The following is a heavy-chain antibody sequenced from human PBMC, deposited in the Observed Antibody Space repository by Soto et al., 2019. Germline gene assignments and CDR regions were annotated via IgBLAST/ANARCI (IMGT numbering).Heavy chain of an antibody. D-gene: IGHD3-3*01. J-gene: IGHJ5*02. CDR2: INHSGST. CDR1: GGSFSGYY. Sequence: SETLSLTCAVYGGSFSGYYWSWIRQPPGKGLEWIGEINHSGSTNYNPSLKSRVTISVDTSKNQFSLKLSSVTAADTAVYYCARGPGYDFWSGYYTFGWFDPWGQGTLVT. CDR3: ARGPGYDFWSGYYTFGWFDP. V-gene: IGHV4-34*01.